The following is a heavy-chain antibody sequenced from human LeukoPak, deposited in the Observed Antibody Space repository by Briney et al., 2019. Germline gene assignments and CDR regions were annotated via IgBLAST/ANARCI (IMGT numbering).Heavy chain of an antibody. CDR2: IKSKRDGETT. CDR1: GFNFQYAW. V-gene: IGHV3-15*01. D-gene: IGHD4-23*01. Sequence: KPGGSLRLSCAGSGFNFQYAWMTWVRQAPGKELEWVGRIKSKRDGETTDYAALVKSRFSISRDDSKNTVYLQMNSLRTEDTAVYYCTSLVGSPTYWGQGTLVAVSS. J-gene: IGHJ4*02. CDR3: TSLVGSPTY.